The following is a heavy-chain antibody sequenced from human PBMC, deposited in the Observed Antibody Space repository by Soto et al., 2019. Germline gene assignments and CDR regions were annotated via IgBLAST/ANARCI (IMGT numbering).Heavy chain of an antibody. CDR2: INHSGNT. J-gene: IGHJ6*02. D-gene: IGHD3-10*01. Sequence: QVQLQQWGAGLLKPSETLSLTCGVYGGSFSGYYWTWIRQPPGKGLGWIGDINHSGNTKYSPSLKSRVTISLDRSSNQLFLRVLSVTAADTATYYCARVAAIRGPMDVWGQGTPVTVSS. V-gene: IGHV4-34*01. CDR3: ARVAAIRGPMDV. CDR1: GGSFSGYY.